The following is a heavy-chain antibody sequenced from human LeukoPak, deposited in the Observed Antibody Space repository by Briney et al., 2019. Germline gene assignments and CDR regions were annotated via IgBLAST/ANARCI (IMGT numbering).Heavy chain of an antibody. CDR1: GGIFGSYA. J-gene: IGHJ4*02. Sequence: SVKVSCKVSGGIFGSYAINWVRQAPGQGLEWLGRIIPIFDTPNYAQTFRGRVTISADKSTRTVYMELTSLRSEDTALHYCAKGSRLREAGSYRFWGQGTLVTVSS. D-gene: IGHD3-16*02. CDR3: AKGSRLREAGSYRF. CDR2: IIPIFDTP. V-gene: IGHV1-69*06.